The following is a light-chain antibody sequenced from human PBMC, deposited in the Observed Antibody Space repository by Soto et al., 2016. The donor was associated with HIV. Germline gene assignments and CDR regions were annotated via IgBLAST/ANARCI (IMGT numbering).Light chain of an antibody. CDR3: QVWDSSSEPPVI. Sequence: YELTQAPSVSVAPGKTARITCGGNNLGRKSVHWYQQKSGQAPLLVIYDDSDRPSGIPERLSGSNSGNTATLTISRVEAGDEADYYCQVWDSSSEPPVIFGGGTKLTVL. CDR1: NLGRKS. CDR2: DDS. J-gene: IGLJ2*01. V-gene: IGLV3-21*01.